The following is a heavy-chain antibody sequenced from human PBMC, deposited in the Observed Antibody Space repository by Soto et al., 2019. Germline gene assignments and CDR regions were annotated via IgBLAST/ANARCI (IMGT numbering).Heavy chain of an antibody. CDR2: ISGSGGST. V-gene: IGHV3-23*01. Sequence: GGSLRLSCAASGFTFSSYAMSWVRQAPGKGLEWVSAISGSGGSTYYADSVKGRFTISRDNSKNTLYLQMNSLRAEDTAVYYCAKVAVAARPYYYYYGMDVWGQGTTVTVSS. CDR3: AKVAVAARPYYYYYGMDV. CDR1: GFTFSSYA. J-gene: IGHJ6*02. D-gene: IGHD6-6*01.